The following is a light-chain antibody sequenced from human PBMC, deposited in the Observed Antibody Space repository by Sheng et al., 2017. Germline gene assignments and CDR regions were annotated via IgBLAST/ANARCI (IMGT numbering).Light chain of an antibody. Sequence: EILLTQSPGTLSLSPGERATLSCRASLTVNTNYVAWYQKRPGQPPRVLIYGASKRATGIPDRFSGSGSGRDFTLSISRLEPEDFAVYYCQQYGSSPPWTFGQGTKVEIK. J-gene: IGKJ1*01. V-gene: IGKV3-20*01. CDR3: QQYGSSPPWT. CDR1: LTVNTNY. CDR2: GAS.